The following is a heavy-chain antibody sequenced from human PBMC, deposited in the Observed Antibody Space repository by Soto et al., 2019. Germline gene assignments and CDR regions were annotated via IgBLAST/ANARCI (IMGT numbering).Heavy chain of an antibody. D-gene: IGHD2-15*01. Sequence: VQLQESGPGLVKPSETLALTCSVSGGSTSSYYWSWIRQPPGKGLEWIGYIYYSGSTDYSPSLKSRVTMSIDTSQNQVSLKLTSVTTADTAVYYCAATPRYWGPGTLVTVSS. V-gene: IGHV4-59*01. CDR1: GGSTSSYY. J-gene: IGHJ4*02. CDR3: AATPRY. CDR2: IYYSGST.